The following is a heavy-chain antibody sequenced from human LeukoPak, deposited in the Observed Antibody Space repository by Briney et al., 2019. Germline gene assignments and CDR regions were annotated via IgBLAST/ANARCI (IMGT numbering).Heavy chain of an antibody. D-gene: IGHD5-18*01. V-gene: IGHV4-59*01. J-gene: IGHJ5*02. CDR3: ARVEYVDTAMTSIDP. CDR2: IYYSGSS. Sequence: KPSETLSLTCTVSGGSISSYYWSWVRQPPGKGLEWIGYIYYSGSSNYNPSLKTRVTISVDTSKNQFSLKLSSVTAADTAVYYCARVEYVDTAMTSIDPWGQGTLVTVSS. CDR1: GGSISSYY.